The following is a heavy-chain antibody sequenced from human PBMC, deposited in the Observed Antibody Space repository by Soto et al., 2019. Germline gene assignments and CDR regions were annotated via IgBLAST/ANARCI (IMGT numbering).Heavy chain of an antibody. V-gene: IGHV3-7*01. CDR3: ATVTTWKFYYYYMDV. J-gene: IGHJ6*03. CDR2: IKQDGSER. D-gene: IGHD4-17*01. CDR1: EFTFTTYW. Sequence: GGSLRLSCAASEFTFTTYWMNWVRQAPGKGLEWVANIKQDGSERYYADFVKGRFTISRDNAKNSLFLQMSRLRAEDSAVYYCATVTTWKFYYYYMDVWGKGTTVTVSS.